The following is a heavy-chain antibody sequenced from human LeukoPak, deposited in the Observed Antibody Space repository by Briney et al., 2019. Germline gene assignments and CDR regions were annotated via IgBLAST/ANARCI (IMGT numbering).Heavy chain of an antibody. D-gene: IGHD4-11*01. CDR2: IWHDGSSQ. Sequence: PGGSLRLSCVASGFTFDHYGMHWVRQAPGKGLERVAGIWHDGSSQYYADSVKGRFTVSRDNSMNTLYLQMNSLRAEDTAVYYCAKDAQRGFDYSNSLESWGQGTLVTVSS. J-gene: IGHJ5*01. CDR1: GFTFDHYG. CDR3: AKDAQRGFDYSNSLES. V-gene: IGHV3-33*06.